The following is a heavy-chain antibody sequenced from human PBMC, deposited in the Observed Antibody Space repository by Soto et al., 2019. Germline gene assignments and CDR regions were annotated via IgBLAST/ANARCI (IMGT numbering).Heavy chain of an antibody. D-gene: IGHD5-12*01. CDR3: ARDLSLRSGYTDY. J-gene: IGHJ4*02. CDR2: INPNSGGT. V-gene: IGHV1-2*02. Sequence: ASVKVSCKASGYTFTGYYMHWVRQAPGQGLEWLGWINPNSGGTNYAPNLQGRVTMSWDTSISTAYMELSSLRSDDTAVYYCARDLSLRSGYTDYWGQGTLVTVSS. CDR1: GYTFTGYY.